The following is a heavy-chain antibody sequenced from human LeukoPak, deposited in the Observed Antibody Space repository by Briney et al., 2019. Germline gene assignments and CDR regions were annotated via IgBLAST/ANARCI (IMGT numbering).Heavy chain of an antibody. Sequence: SETLYLTCAVYGGSFSGYYWSGIRQPPGKALEWIGEINHSVSTNYNPSLKSRVTISVDTSKNQFSLKLSSVTAADTAVYYCARGPRTDYDFWSGYYTGIDYWGQGTLVTVSS. CDR3: ARGPRTDYDFWSGYYTGIDY. CDR1: GGSFSGYY. J-gene: IGHJ4*02. D-gene: IGHD3-3*01. CDR2: INHSVST. V-gene: IGHV4-34*01.